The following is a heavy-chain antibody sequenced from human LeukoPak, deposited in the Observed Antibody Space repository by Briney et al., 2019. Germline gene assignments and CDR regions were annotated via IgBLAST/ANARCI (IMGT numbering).Heavy chain of an antibody. D-gene: IGHD3-22*01. CDR3: AGPLPKYYYDSSGYYGTLIAFDI. CDR1: GGSISSSSYY. V-gene: IGHV4-39*01. Sequence: TPSETLSLTCTVSGGSISSSSYYWGWIRQPPGKGLEWIGSIYYSGSTYYNPSLKSRVTISVDTSKNQFSLKLSSVTAADTAVYYCAGPLPKYYYDSSGYYGTLIAFDIWSQGTMVTVSS. J-gene: IGHJ3*02. CDR2: IYYSGST.